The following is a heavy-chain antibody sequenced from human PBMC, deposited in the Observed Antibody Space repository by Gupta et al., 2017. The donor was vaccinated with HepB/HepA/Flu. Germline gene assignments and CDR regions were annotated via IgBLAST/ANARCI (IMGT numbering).Heavy chain of an antibody. D-gene: IGHD3/OR15-3a*01. J-gene: IGHJ6*03. V-gene: IGHV3-74*01. CDR3: ARSSLDNYYYMDV. Sequence: EVQLVESGGGLVQPGGSLRLSCAASGFTFSSYWMDWVRQAPGKGLVWVSRINSDGSSTSYADSVKGRFTISRDNAKNTLYLQMNSLRAEDTAVYYCARSSLDNYYYMDVWGKGTTVTVSS. CDR2: INSDGSST. CDR1: GFTFSSYW.